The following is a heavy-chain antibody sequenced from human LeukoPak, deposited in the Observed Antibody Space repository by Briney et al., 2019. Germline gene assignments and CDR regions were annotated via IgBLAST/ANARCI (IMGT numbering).Heavy chain of an antibody. V-gene: IGHV1-8*02. J-gene: IGHJ4*02. Sequence: ASVKVSCKASGYTFTGYYMHWVRQATGQGLEWMGWMNPNSGNTGYAQKFQGRVTMTRNTSISTAYMELSSLRSEDTAVYYCARGERGITDTHPFDYWGQGTLVTVSS. CDR3: ARGERGITDTHPFDY. CDR2: MNPNSGNT. CDR1: GYTFTGYY. D-gene: IGHD1-14*01.